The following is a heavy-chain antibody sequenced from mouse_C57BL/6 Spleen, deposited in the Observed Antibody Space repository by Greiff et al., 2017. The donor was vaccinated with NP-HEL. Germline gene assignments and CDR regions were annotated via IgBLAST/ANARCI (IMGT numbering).Heavy chain of an antibody. CDR2: IRNKANGYTT. V-gene: IGHV7-3*01. CDR1: GFTFTDYY. J-gene: IGHJ1*03. Sequence: EVKVVESGGGLVQPGGSLSLSCAASGFTFTDYYMSWVRQPPGKALEWLGFIRNKANGYTTEYSASVKGRFTISRDNSQSILYLQMNALRAEDSATYYCARYYYGSSFSYWYFDVGGTGTTVTVSS. CDR3: ARYYYGSSFSYWYFDV. D-gene: IGHD1-1*01.